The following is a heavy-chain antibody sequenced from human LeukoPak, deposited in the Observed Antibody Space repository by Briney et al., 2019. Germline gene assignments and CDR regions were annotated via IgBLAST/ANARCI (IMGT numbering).Heavy chain of an antibody. Sequence: GESLKISCKASGYTFTHQWIGWVRQKSGSGLEWMEIIYPRDSDTRYSPSFQGHVSISADTFINTAYLEWSRLEASDTAIYYCARHSDVIGAIWGQGTLVTVSS. CDR1: GYTFTHQW. V-gene: IGHV5-51*01. CDR3: ARHSDVIGAI. D-gene: IGHD3-10*01. J-gene: IGHJ4*02. CDR2: IYPRDSDT.